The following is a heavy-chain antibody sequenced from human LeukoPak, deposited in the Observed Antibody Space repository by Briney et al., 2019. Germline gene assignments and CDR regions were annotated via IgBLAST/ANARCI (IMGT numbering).Heavy chain of an antibody. V-gene: IGHV3-30*02. D-gene: IGHD6-19*01. Sequence: GGSLRLSCAASGFTFSSYGMHWVRQAPGKGLEWVAFIRYDGSNKYYADSVKGRFTISRDNSKNTLYLQMNSLRAEDTAVYYCARDILAVAGIGGGDYWGQGTLVAVSS. CDR2: IRYDGSNK. CDR3: ARDILAVAGIGGGDY. CDR1: GFTFSSYG. J-gene: IGHJ4*02.